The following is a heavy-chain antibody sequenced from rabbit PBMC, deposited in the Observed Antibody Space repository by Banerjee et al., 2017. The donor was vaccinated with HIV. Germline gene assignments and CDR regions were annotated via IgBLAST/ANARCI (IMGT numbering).Heavy chain of an antibody. D-gene: IGHD4-1*01. CDR2: IDTGSGST. CDR1: GFSFSNKYV. J-gene: IGHJ4*01. CDR3: ARDLAGVIGWKFNL. V-gene: IGHV1S45*01. Sequence: QEQLEESGGDLVKPEGSLTLTCTASGFSFSNKYVMCWVRQAPGKGLEWIGCIDTGSGSTVYATWVNGRFTISKTSSTTVTLQMTTVTAADTATYFCARDLAGVIGWKFNLWGQGTLVTVS.